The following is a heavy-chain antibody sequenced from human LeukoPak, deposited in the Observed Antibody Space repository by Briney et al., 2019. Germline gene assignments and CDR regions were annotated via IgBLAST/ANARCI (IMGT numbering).Heavy chain of an antibody. V-gene: IGHV3-9*03. CDR1: GFTFDDYA. CDR3: AKATDAFDI. J-gene: IGHJ3*02. Sequence: GGSLRLSCAASGFTFDDYAMHWVRQAPGKGLEWVSGISWNSGSIGYADSVKGRFTISRDNAKNSLYLQMNSLRTEDMALYYCAKATDAFDIWGQGTMVTVSS. CDR2: ISWNSGSI.